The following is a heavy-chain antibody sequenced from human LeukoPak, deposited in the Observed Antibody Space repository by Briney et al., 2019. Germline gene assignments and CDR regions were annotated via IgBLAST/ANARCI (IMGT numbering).Heavy chain of an antibody. J-gene: IGHJ5*02. CDR3: ARAGIPGYCTNVTCSNWLDP. V-gene: IGHV1-69*06. CDR2: IIPMFGTP. Sequence: SVKVSCKTSGDTFTTYAITWVRQAPGQGLEWMGGIIPMFGTPNYAQRLQGRVTITADKSTKTAYMELSSLRSEDTAVYYCARAGIPGYCTNVTCSNWLDPWGQGTLVTVSS. CDR1: GDTFTTYA. D-gene: IGHD2-8*01.